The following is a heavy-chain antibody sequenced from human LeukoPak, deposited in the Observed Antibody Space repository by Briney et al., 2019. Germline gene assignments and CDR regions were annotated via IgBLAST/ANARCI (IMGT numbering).Heavy chain of an antibody. CDR2: INPNTGGT. V-gene: IGHV1-2*02. Sequence: ASVKVSCKASGYTFTDYYMHWVRQAPGQGLEWMGWINPNTGGTNYAQNFQGRVTMTRDTSISTAFMELSGLRSDDTAVYYCARDGTTRSYYYFDHWGLGTLVTVSS. CDR3: ARDGTTRSYYYFDH. D-gene: IGHD3-10*01. CDR1: GYTFTDYY. J-gene: IGHJ4*02.